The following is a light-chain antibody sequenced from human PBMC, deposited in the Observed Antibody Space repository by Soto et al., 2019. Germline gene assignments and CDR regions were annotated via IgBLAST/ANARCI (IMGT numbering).Light chain of an antibody. V-gene: IGKV3-15*01. CDR2: DAS. Sequence: EIVLTQSPATLSLSPGERATLSCRASQSVSSNLAWYQQKPGQAPRLLIYDASTRATGIPARFSGSGSGTEFTLTISSLQSEDFAVYYCQQYKKWPRTFGHGTKVDIK. CDR3: QQYKKWPRT. CDR1: QSVSSN. J-gene: IGKJ1*01.